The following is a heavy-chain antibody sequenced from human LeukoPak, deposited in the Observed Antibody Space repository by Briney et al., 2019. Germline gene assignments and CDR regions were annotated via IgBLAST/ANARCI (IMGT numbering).Heavy chain of an antibody. Sequence: GGSLRLSCAASGFTFDDYAMHWVRQAPGKGLEWVSGISWNSGSIGYADSVKGRFTISRDNAKNSLYLQMNSLRAEDTALYYCAKDITPGIVGAPLGLDAFDIWGQGTMVTVSS. D-gene: IGHD1-26*01. CDR1: GFTFDDYA. V-gene: IGHV3-9*01. CDR2: ISWNSGSI. J-gene: IGHJ3*02. CDR3: AKDITPGIVGAPLGLDAFDI.